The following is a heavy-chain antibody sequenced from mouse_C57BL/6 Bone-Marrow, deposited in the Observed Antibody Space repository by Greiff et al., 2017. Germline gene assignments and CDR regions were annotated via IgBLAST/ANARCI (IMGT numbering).Heavy chain of an antibody. Sequence: EVQLVESEGGLVQPGSSMKLSCTASGFTFSDYYMAWVRQVPEKGLEWVANINYDGSSTYYLDSLKSRFIISRDNAKNILYLQMSSLKSEDTATYYCAREWNWDWYFDVWGTGTTVTVSS. V-gene: IGHV5-16*01. CDR2: INYDGSST. CDR1: GFTFSDYY. CDR3: AREWNWDWYFDV. J-gene: IGHJ1*03. D-gene: IGHD4-1*01.